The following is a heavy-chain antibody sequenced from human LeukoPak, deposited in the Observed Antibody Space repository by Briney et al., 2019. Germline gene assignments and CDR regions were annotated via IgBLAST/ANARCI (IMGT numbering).Heavy chain of an antibody. Sequence: GRSLRLSCAASGFTFSRYGIHWVRQAPGKGLEWVAVISYDGGIKYYADSVKGRFTISRDNSKNTLYLEMNSLRAEDTAVYYCARMREAMIVVVNPSNFDYWGQGTLVTVSS. CDR2: ISYDGGIK. D-gene: IGHD3-22*01. V-gene: IGHV3-30*03. CDR3: ARMREAMIVVVNPSNFDY. CDR1: GFTFSRYG. J-gene: IGHJ4*02.